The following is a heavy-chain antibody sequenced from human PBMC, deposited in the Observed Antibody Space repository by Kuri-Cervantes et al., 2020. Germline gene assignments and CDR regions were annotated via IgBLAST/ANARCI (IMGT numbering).Heavy chain of an antibody. CDR1: GFTFSSYA. V-gene: IGHV3-30*03. CDR2: ISYDGSNK. Sequence: GGSLRLSCAASGFTFSSYALSWVRQAPGKGLEWVAVISYDGSNKYYADSVKGRFTISRDNSKNTLYLQMNSLRAEGTAVYYCARDALGFEWEPHDGFDYWGQGTLVTVSS. D-gene: IGHD1-26*01. CDR3: ARDALGFEWEPHDGFDY. J-gene: IGHJ4*02.